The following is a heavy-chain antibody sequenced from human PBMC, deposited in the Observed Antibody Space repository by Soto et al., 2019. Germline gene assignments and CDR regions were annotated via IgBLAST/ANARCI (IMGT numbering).Heavy chain of an antibody. J-gene: IGHJ4*02. CDR1: GGTFSSYA. CDR2: IIPIFGTA. Sequence: QVQLVQSGAEVKKSGSSVKVSCKASGGTFSSYAISWVRQAPGQGLEWMGGIIPIFGTANYAQKFQGRVTITADESTSTAYMELSSLRSEDTAVYYCARGGGFFGVVIYGSFDYWGQGTLVTVSS. CDR3: ARGGGFFGVVIYGSFDY. V-gene: IGHV1-69*01. D-gene: IGHD3-3*01.